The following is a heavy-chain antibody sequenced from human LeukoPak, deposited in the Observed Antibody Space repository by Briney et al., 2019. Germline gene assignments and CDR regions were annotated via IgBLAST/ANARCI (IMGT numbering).Heavy chain of an antibody. CDR3: ARVGYYDSSGYYFFRPALETQADAFDI. D-gene: IGHD3-22*01. Sequence: GAPVKVSCKASGYTFTSYGISWVRQAPGQGLEWMGWISAYNGNTNYAQKLQGRVTMTTDTSTSTAYMELRSLRSDDTAVYYCARVGYYDSSGYYFFRPALETQADAFDIWGQGTMVTVSS. V-gene: IGHV1-18*01. CDR2: ISAYNGNT. CDR1: GYTFTSYG. J-gene: IGHJ3*02.